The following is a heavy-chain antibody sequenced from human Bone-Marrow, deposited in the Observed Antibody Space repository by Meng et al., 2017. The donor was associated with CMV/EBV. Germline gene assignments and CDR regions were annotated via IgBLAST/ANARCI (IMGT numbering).Heavy chain of an antibody. D-gene: IGHD6-6*01. CDR1: GFTFSSYE. Sequence: LSLTCAASGFTFSSYEMNWVRQAPGKGLEWVSYISSSGSTIYYADSVKGRFTISRDNAKNSLYLQMNSLRAEDTAVYYCARDKSSSSVEPGMDVWGQGTTVTVSS. CDR3: ARDKSSSSVEPGMDV. V-gene: IGHV3-48*03. CDR2: ISSSGSTI. J-gene: IGHJ6*02.